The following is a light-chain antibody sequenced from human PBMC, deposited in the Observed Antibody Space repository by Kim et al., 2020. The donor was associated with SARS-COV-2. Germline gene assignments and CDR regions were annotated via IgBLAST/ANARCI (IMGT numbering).Light chain of an antibody. J-gene: IGLJ3*02. CDR2: YDR. CDR3: QVWDINTDQGV. Sequence: SYELTQPPSVSVATGKTATITCGGDTIGSESVHWYQQKPGQAPVVIMYYDRDRPSGIPERFSGSNSGNTATLTISRVEAGDEADYFCQVWDINTDQGVFGGGAQLTVL. V-gene: IGLV3-21*04. CDR1: TIGSES.